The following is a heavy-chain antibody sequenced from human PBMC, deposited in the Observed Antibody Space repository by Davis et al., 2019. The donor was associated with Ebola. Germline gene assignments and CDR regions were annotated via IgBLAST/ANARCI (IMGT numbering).Heavy chain of an antibody. CDR3: AREPPIAVAGTNFDY. CDR2: ISAYNGNT. CDR1: GYTFTSYG. J-gene: IGHJ4*02. Sequence: ASVKVSCKASGYTFTSYGISWVRQAPGQGLEWMGWISAYNGNTNYAQKLQGRVTMTTDTSTSTAYMELRSLRSDDTAVYYCAREPPIAVAGTNFDYWGQGTLVTVSS. D-gene: IGHD6-19*01. V-gene: IGHV1-18*01.